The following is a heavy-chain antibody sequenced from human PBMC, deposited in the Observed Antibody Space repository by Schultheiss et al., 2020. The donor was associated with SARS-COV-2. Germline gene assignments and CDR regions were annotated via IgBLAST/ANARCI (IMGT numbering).Heavy chain of an antibody. CDR1: GFTFSTYA. Sequence: GGSLRLSCAASGFTFSTYAMTWVRQAPGEGLEWVSYISSSGSTIYYADSVKGRFTISRDNSKNTLYLQMNSLRAEDTAVYYCARDQNYYDSSGYLRGYGMDVWGQGTTVTVSS. CDR3: ARDQNYYDSSGYLRGYGMDV. V-gene: IGHV3-48*01. CDR2: ISSSGSTI. D-gene: IGHD3-22*01. J-gene: IGHJ6*02.